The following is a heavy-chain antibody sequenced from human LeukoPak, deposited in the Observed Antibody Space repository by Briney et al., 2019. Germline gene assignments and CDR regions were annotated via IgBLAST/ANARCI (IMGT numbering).Heavy chain of an antibody. J-gene: IGHJ5*02. Sequence: SETLSLTCTVSGGSISSSSYYWGWIRQPPGKGLEWIGSIYYSGSTYYNLSLKSRVTISVDTSKNQFSLKLSSVTAADTAVYYCARDLRGLADNWFDPWGQGTLVTVSS. CDR2: IYYSGST. CDR3: ARDLRGLADNWFDP. D-gene: IGHD6-19*01. V-gene: IGHV4-39*07. CDR1: GGSISSSSYY.